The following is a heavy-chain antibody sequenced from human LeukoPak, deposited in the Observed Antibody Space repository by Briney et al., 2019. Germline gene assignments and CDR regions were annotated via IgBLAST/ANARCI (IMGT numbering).Heavy chain of an antibody. CDR3: ARDNMVYFGSGSYPA. Sequence: GGSLRLSCAASGFTFSSYTMHWVRQTPGKGLEWVAVILNDGSSKYYVDSVKGRFTISRDNSKKTLYLQMNSLRAEDTAVYYCARDNMVYFGSGSYPAWGQGTLVTVSS. CDR1: GFTFSSYT. D-gene: IGHD3-10*01. CDR2: ILNDGSSK. J-gene: IGHJ5*02. V-gene: IGHV3-30-3*01.